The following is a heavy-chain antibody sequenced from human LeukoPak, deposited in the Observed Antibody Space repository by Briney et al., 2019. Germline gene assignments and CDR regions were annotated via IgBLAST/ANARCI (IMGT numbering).Heavy chain of an antibody. Sequence: GGSLRLSCAASGFTFSSYWMSWVRQAPGKGLEWVANIKQDGSEKYYVDSVKGRFTISRDNAKNSLYLQMNSLRAEDTAVYYCARDATQGGYYYGMDVWGQGTTVTVSS. J-gene: IGHJ6*02. V-gene: IGHV3-7*01. CDR2: IKQDGSEK. CDR1: GFTFSSYW. CDR3: ARDATQGGYYYGMDV. D-gene: IGHD3-16*01.